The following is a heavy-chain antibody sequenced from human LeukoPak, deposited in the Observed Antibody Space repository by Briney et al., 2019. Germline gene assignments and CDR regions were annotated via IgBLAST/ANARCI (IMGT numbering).Heavy chain of an antibody. CDR1: GYTFTGYY. D-gene: IGHD3-10*01. V-gene: IGHV1-2*02. CDR2: INPNSGGT. Sequence: AASVKVSCKASGYTFTGYYMHWVRQAPGQGLEWMGWINPNSGGTNYAQKFQGRVTMTRDTSISTAYMELSRLRSDDTAVYYCARDTYCYGSGSPNENWFDPWGQGTLVTVSS. CDR3: ARDTYCYGSGSPNENWFDP. J-gene: IGHJ5*02.